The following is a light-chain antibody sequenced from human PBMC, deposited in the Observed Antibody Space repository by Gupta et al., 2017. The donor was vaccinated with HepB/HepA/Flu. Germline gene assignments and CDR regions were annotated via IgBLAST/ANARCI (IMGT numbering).Light chain of an antibody. J-gene: IGLJ2*01. CDR3: QGWDSSSDHRV. Sequence: SSVLTQPPSVSVAPGEPASVTGEGNNIGSKSVHWYQPTPGQAPVLVVYDDSDRPSGIPERFSGSNSESTATLTSSRVEGGDEADYYCQGWDSSSDHRVFGGGTRLTVL. CDR1: NIGSKS. V-gene: IGLV3-21*02. CDR2: DDS.